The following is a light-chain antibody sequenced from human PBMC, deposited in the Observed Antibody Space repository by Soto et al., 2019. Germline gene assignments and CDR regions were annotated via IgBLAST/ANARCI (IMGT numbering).Light chain of an antibody. V-gene: IGKV3-20*01. CDR2: GAS. J-gene: IGKJ4*01. Sequence: EVVLTQSPDILSLSPGERASLSCRASQSVSGDYVAWYQQKPGQAPGLLIHGASNRATGIPDRFSGSGSGTDFTLTISRLEPEDFATYYCQQLWTYPLTFGGGTKVEI. CDR1: QSVSGDY. CDR3: QQLWTYPLT.